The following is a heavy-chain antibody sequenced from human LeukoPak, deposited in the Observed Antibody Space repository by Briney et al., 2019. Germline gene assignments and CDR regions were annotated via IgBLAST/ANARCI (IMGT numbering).Heavy chain of an antibody. CDR2: IYPGDSDT. D-gene: IGHD3-9*01. CDR3: ARSGTQRTYYDILTGYYRIEPFDY. V-gene: IGHV5-51*01. CDR1: GYSFTSYW. J-gene: IGHJ4*02. Sequence: GESLKISCKGSGYSFTSYWIGWVRQMPGKGLEWMGIIYPGDSDTRYSPAVQGQVTISADKSISTAYLQWSSLQASDTAMYYCARSGTQRTYYDILTGYYRIEPFDYWGQGTLVTVSS.